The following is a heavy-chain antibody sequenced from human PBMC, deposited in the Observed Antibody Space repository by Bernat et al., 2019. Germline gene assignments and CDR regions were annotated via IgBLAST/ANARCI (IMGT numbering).Heavy chain of an antibody. CDR2: ISSSGSTI. J-gene: IGHJ3*02. V-gene: IGHV3-48*03. D-gene: IGHD3-10*01. CDR1: GFTFSSYE. Sequence: EVQLVESGGGLVQPGGSLRLSCAASGFTFSSYEMNWFRQAPGNGLEWVSYISSSGSTIYYADSVKGRFTISRDNAKNSLYLQMNSLRAEDTAVYYCARGVGGHPGDDAFDIWGQGTMVTVSS. CDR3: ARGVGGHPGDDAFDI.